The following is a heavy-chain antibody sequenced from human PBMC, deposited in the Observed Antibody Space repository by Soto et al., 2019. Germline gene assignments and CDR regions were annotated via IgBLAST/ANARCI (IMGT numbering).Heavy chain of an antibody. CDR1: EYSFSTYW. CDR2: IYPCDSDT. J-gene: IGHJ6*02. D-gene: IGHD3-3*01. CDR3: ARQISHYDSWSNNYYHYCLDV. Sequence: GESLKISCKGSEYSFSTYWIALVRQMPGKGLEWMGIIYPCDSDTRYSPSFQGQVTISADKSISTAHLQWSSLKASDTAMYYCARQISHYDSWSNNYYHYCLDVWGQGTTGTVSS. V-gene: IGHV5-51*01.